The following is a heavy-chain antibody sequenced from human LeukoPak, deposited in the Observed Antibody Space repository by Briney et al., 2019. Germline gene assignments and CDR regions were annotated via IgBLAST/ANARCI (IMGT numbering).Heavy chain of an antibody. CDR3: ARYTAHDAFDI. D-gene: IGHD3-16*02. J-gene: IGHJ3*02. V-gene: IGHV3-72*01. CDR2: TRNKANSYTT. CDR1: GFTFSDHY. Sequence: GGSLRLSCAASGFTFSDHYMDWVRQAPGKGLEWVGRTRNKANSYTTEYAASVKGIFTISIHDSKNSLYLQMNSLKTEDTAVYYCARYTAHDAFDIWGQGTMVTVSS.